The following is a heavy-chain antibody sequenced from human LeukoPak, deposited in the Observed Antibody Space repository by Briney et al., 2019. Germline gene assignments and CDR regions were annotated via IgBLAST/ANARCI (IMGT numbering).Heavy chain of an antibody. CDR3: ARRLTQYDCFDP. CDR1: GDSVSSNSVT. CDR2: TYYRSTWYN. V-gene: IGHV6-1*01. Sequence: SQTLSLTCAISGDSVSSNSVTWNWIRQSPSRGLEWLGRTYYRSTWYNDYAVSVRGRITINPDTSKDQFSLHLNSVTPEDTAVYYCARRLTQYDCFDPWGQGILVTVSS. J-gene: IGHJ5*02. D-gene: IGHD2-2*01.